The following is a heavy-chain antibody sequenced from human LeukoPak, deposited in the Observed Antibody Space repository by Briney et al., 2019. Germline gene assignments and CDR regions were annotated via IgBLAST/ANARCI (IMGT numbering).Heavy chain of an antibody. V-gene: IGHV1-2*02. J-gene: IGHJ4*02. Sequence: VASVKVSCKSAGYTLTFNYNHWIRQAPGQGLEWMGWINPNSGGTNYAQKFQGRVTMTRDTSISTAYMELSRLRSDDTAVYYCARDLYSYGRPAYYWGQGTLVTVSS. CDR2: INPNSGGT. CDR3: ARDLYSYGRPAYY. CDR1: GYTLTFNY. D-gene: IGHD5-18*01.